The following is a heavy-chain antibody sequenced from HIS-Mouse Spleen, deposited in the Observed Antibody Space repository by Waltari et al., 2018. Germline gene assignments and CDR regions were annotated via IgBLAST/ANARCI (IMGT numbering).Heavy chain of an antibody. CDR1: GFTVGCNT. D-gene: IGHD6-13*01. CDR2: IYSGGST. CDR3: AREVAYNKLVQNAFDI. J-gene: IGHJ3*02. V-gene: IGHV3-53*01. Sequence: EAQLVESGGGLIQPGVSLRVSCAPSGFTVGCNTISLVRQGPGKGLEWVSVIYSGGSTYYADSVKGRFTISRDNSKNTLYLQMNSLRAEDTAVYYWAREVAYNKLVQNAFDIWGQGTMVTVSS.